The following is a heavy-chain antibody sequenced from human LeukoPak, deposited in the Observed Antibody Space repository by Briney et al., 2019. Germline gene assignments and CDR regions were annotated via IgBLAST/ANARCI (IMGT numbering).Heavy chain of an antibody. CDR1: GFTFSIYS. D-gene: IGHD5-24*01. J-gene: IGHJ4*02. Sequence: PGGSLRLSCATSGFTFSIYSMNWVRQAPGKGLEWVSCISSSGNYIYYADSVKGRFTISRDNAKNSLYMQMNSLRAEDTAVYYCARDLDRDGWFSNFDYWGQGTLVTVSS. CDR3: ARDLDRDGWFSNFDY. V-gene: IGHV3-21*06. CDR2: ISSSGNYI.